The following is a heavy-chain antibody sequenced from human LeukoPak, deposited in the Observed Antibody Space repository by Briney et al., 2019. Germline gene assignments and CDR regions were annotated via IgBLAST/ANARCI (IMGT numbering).Heavy chain of an antibody. J-gene: IGHJ6*03. CDR1: GGSISSHLYF. CDR3: ARVVRGVVLGPNYYPYHMDV. Sequence: SETLSLTCTVSGGSISSHLYFWAWIRQPPGKGLEWIGSVYYGGSTYYNPSLKSRVTMSVDTSKNEFSLKLRSVTAADTTTYYCARVVRGVVLGPNYYPYHMDVWGRGTTATVSS. V-gene: IGHV4-39*01. CDR2: VYYGGST. D-gene: IGHD3-10*01.